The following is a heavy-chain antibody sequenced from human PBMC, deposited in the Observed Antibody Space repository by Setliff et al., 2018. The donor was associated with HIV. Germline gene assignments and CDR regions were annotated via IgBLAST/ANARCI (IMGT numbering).Heavy chain of an antibody. D-gene: IGHD4-4*01. V-gene: IGHV1-18*01. Sequence: ASVKVSCKASGYTFTTYGISWVRQAPGQGLQWMGWIDRDKANSYKSNTNYAQNLQGRVTMTTDTSTSTTYMELRSLRSEDTALYYCARDSGDDYSDYYYYGMDVWGQGTTVTVSS. CDR3: ARDSGDDYSDYYYYGMDV. CDR2: IDRDKANSYKSNT. J-gene: IGHJ6*02. CDR1: GYTFTTYG.